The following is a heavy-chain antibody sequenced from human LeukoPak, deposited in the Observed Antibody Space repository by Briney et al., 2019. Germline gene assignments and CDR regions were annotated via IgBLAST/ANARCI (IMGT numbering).Heavy chain of an antibody. Sequence: RGSLRLSCAASGFTFSNYWLHWVRQAPGKGLVWVSRFNTDGSSTSYADSVKGRFTISRDNAKNTVYLQMNSLRAEDTAVYYCARRVVAAAFDYWGQGTLGTVSS. V-gene: IGHV3-74*01. CDR3: ARRVVAAAFDY. J-gene: IGHJ4*02. CDR2: FNTDGSST. D-gene: IGHD6-13*01. CDR1: GFTFSNYW.